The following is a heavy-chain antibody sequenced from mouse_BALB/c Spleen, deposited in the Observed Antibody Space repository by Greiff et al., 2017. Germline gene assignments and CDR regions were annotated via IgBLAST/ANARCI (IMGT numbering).Heavy chain of an antibody. CDR2: IWSGGST. V-gene: IGHV2-2*02. CDR1: GFSLTSYG. CDR3: ARKGDYRYDGPYWYFDV. J-gene: IGHJ1*01. Sequence: QVQLKESGPGLVQPSQSLSITCTVSGFSLTSYGVHWVRQSPGKGLEWLGVIWSGGSTDYNAAFISRLSISKDNSKSQVFFKMNSLQANDTAIYYCARKGDYRYDGPYWYFDVWGAGTTVTVSS. D-gene: IGHD2-14*01.